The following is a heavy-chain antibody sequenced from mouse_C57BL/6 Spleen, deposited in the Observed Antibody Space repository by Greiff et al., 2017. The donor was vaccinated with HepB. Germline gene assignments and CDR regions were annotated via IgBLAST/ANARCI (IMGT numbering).Heavy chain of an antibody. J-gene: IGHJ4*01. V-gene: IGHV7-3*01. CDR2: IRNKANGYTT. CDR1: GFTFTDYY. Sequence: EVMLVESGGGLVQPGGSLSLSCAASGFTFTDYYMSWVRQPPGKALEWLGFIRNKANGYTTEYSASVKGRFTISRDNSPSILYLQMDALRAEDSATYYCARCLHYFVMDYWGQGTSVTVSS. CDR3: ARCLHYFVMDY. D-gene: IGHD1-1*02.